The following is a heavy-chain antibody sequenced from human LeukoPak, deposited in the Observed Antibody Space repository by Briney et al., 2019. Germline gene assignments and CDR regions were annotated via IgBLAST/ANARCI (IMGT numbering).Heavy chain of an antibody. V-gene: IGHV1-2*02. CDR1: GYTFTGYY. J-gene: IGHJ4*02. Sequence: ASVKVSCKASGYTFTGYYMHWVRQAPGQGLEWMGWINPNSGGTNYAQKFQGRVTITADKSTSTAYMELSSLRSEDTAVYYCARSDYGGNFDYWGQGTLVTVSS. CDR2: INPNSGGT. CDR3: ARSDYGGNFDY. D-gene: IGHD4-23*01.